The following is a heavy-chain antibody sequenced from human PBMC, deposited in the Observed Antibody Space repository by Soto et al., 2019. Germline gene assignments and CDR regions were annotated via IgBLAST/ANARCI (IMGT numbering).Heavy chain of an antibody. D-gene: IGHD5-18*01. CDR3: VKILQYSYGLPH. CDR2: ISSNGGST. V-gene: IGHV3-64D*06. CDR1: GFTFSSYA. J-gene: IGHJ4*02. Sequence: PGGSLRLSCSASGFTFSSYAMHWVRQAPGTGLEYVSVISSNGGSTYYADSVKGRFTISRDNSKNTLYLQMSSLRAEDTAVYYCVKILQYSYGLPHWGQGTLVTVSS.